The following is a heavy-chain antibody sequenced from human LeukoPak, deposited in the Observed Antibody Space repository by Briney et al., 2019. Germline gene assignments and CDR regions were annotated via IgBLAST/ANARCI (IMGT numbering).Heavy chain of an antibody. CDR3: ARGRTWEPPDHFQV. D-gene: IGHD1-26*01. CDR2: IYSSGTT. J-gene: IGHJ1*01. CDR1: GVSFNHYY. Sequence: NPSETLSLTCAVSGVSFNHYYWSWIRQSPGKGLQWIGHIYSSGTTKYNPSLKSRVTISLDMANNQFSLILTSVTASDTAVYYCARGRTWEPPDHFQVWGQGTLVTVSS. V-gene: IGHV4-59*12.